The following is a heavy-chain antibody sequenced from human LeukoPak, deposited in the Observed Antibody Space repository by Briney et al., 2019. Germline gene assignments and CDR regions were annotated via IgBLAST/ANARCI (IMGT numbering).Heavy chain of an antibody. CDR3: ARDRGASGRPYYYGMDV. V-gene: IGHV4-31*03. Sequence: SETLSLTCTVSGGSISSGGYYWSWIRQHPGKGLEWIGYIYYSGSTYYNPSLKSRVTISVDTSKNQFSLNLRSVTAADTAVYYCARDRGASGRPYYYGMDVWGQGTTVTVSS. D-gene: IGHD3-10*01. J-gene: IGHJ6*02. CDR1: GGSISSGGYY. CDR2: IYYSGST.